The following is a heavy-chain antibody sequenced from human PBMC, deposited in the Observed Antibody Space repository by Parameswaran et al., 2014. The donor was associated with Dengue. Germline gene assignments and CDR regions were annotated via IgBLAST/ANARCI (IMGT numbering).Heavy chain of an antibody. CDR1: G. V-gene: IGHV2-26*01. D-gene: IGHD3-9*01. CDR2: IFSNDEK. Sequence: GARWIRQPPGKALEWLAHIFSNDEKSYSTSLKSRLTISKDTSKSQVVLTMTNMDPVDTATYYCARIPGQGRYFDWLLPYYFDYWGQGTLVTVSS. J-gene: IGHJ4*02. CDR3: ARIPGQGRYFDWLLPYYFDY.